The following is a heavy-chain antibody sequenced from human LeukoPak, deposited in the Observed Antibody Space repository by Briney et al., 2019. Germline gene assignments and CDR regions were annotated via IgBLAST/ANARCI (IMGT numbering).Heavy chain of an antibody. V-gene: IGHV4-59*01. Sequence: SETLSLTCTVSGGSISSYYWSWIRQPPGKGLEWIGYIYYSGSTNYNPSLKSRVTISVDTPKNQFSLKLSSVTAADTAVYYCARVLGRGAFDYWGQGTLVTVSS. CDR1: GGSISSYY. D-gene: IGHD7-27*01. CDR3: ARVLGRGAFDY. CDR2: IYYSGST. J-gene: IGHJ4*02.